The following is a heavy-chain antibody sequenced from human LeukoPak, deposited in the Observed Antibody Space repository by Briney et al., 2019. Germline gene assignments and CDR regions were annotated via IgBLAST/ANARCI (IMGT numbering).Heavy chain of an antibody. J-gene: IGHJ6*02. CDR3: ARPADHYYYGMDV. CDR2: ISSSGSTI. V-gene: IGHV3-48*03. CDR1: GFTFSSYE. Sequence: GGSLRLSCAASGFTFSSYEMNWVRQAPRKGLEWVSYISSSGSTIYYADSVKGRFTISRDNAKNSLSLQMNSLRAEDTAVYYCARPADHYYYGMDVWGQGTTVTVSS.